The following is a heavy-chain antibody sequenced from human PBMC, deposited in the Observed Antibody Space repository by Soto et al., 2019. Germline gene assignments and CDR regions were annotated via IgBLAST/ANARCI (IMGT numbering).Heavy chain of an antibody. Sequence: SETLSLTCSVSGGSVSDKTYYWSWIRQPPGKRLEWIGYVYYSGTTNYNPSLQSRVTISVDLSKNRFSLRLSSVTTADTALYYCARTTAVPNTLRSRYFFDYWGQGTLVTVSS. CDR2: VYYSGTT. D-gene: IGHD4-17*01. CDR1: GGSVSDKTYY. J-gene: IGHJ4*02. CDR3: ARTTAVPNTLRSRYFFDY. V-gene: IGHV4-61*01.